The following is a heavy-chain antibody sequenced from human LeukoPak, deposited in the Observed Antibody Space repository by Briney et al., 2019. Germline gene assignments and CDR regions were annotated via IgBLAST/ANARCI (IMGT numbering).Heavy chain of an antibody. V-gene: IGHV3-30*03. CDR2: ISYDGSNK. Sequence: GRSLRLSCAASGFTFSGYGMHWVRQAPGKGLEWVAVISYDGSNKYYADSVKGRFTISRDNSKNTLYLQMNSLRAGDTAVYYCARSGTTMTGDGLDIWGQGTMVTVSS. CDR1: GFTFSGYG. D-gene: IGHD4-17*01. J-gene: IGHJ3*02. CDR3: ARSGTTMTGDGLDI.